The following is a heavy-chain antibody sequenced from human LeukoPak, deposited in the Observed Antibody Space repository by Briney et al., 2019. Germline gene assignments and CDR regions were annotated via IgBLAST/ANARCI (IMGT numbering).Heavy chain of an antibody. V-gene: IGHV3-23*01. J-gene: IGHJ4*02. D-gene: IGHD4-17*01. CDR1: GFSFRSYD. CDR2: ISSSGDNT. Sequence: GGSLRLSCAASGFSFRSYDMSWVRQAPGKGLEWVSGISSSGDNTYYADSVKDRFSISRDNSKTTVSLQMNSLRAEDTAVYYCAKGRGTAVTSAANYWGQGTLVTVSS. CDR3: AKGRGTAVTSAANY.